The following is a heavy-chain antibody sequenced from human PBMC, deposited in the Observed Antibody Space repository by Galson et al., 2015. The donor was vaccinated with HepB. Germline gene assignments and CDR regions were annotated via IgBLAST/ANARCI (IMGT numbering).Heavy chain of an antibody. V-gene: IGHV4-59*01. CDR3: ARSLHRGASAYCTGGSCYGGAFDT. CDR2: IYYSRST. CDR1: AGSITTNY. J-gene: IGHJ3*02. Sequence: SETLSLTCTVFAGSITTNYWSWIRQSPGKGLEWIGYIYYSRSTKYNPSLKSQVTISVDTSKNQFSLNLNSVTDTDTAMYYCARSLHRGASAYCTGGSCYGGAFDTWGRGAMVTVSS. D-gene: IGHD2-15*01.